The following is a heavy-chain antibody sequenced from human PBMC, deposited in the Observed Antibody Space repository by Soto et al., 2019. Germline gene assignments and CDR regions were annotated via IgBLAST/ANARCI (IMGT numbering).Heavy chain of an antibody. D-gene: IGHD4-17*01. CDR2: ISTFSGRT. J-gene: IGHJ4*02. CDR1: GYNFTNYV. CDR3: ARVSGGSYGDYEFGH. V-gene: IGHV1-18*01. Sequence: QVQLVQSRPEVKKSGASVKVSCKTSGYNFTNYVISWVRQAPGQGLEWMGWISTFSGRTDYARKFQDRVAMTTDTPTSTAYMEMRSLRSGDTAVYYCARVSGGSYGDYEFGHWGQGTLVTVSS.